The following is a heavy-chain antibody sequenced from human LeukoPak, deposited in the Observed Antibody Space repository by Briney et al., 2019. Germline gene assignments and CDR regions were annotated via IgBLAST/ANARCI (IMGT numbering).Heavy chain of an antibody. J-gene: IGHJ5*02. V-gene: IGHV4-59*01. CDR1: DDSITMYY. CDR3: ARDRGYGGKGWFDP. D-gene: IGHD4-23*01. CDR2: IYYSGSS. Sequence: PSETLSLTCSVSDDSITMYYWTLIRQPPGKGLEWIGYIYYSGSSNYNPSLKSRVTISVDTSKNPISLKLSSVTAADTAVYYCARDRGYGGKGWFDPWGQGTLVTVSS.